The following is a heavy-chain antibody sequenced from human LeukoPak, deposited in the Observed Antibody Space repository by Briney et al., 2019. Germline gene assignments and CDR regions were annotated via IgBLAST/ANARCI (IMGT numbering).Heavy chain of an antibody. Sequence: GGSLRLSCAASGFTFSSYAMSWVRQAPGKGLEWVSAISGSGGSTYYADSVKGQFTISRDNSKNTLYLQMNSLRAEDTAVYYCAKSLITMIVVVPRNPFDYWGQGTLVTVSS. CDR3: AKSLITMIVVVPRNPFDY. J-gene: IGHJ4*02. D-gene: IGHD3-22*01. V-gene: IGHV3-23*01. CDR2: ISGSGGST. CDR1: GFTFSSYA.